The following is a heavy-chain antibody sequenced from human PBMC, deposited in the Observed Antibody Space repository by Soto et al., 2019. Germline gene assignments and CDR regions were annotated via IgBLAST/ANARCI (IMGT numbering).Heavy chain of an antibody. D-gene: IGHD6-25*01. CDR2: INHSGGT. V-gene: IGHV4-34*01. J-gene: IGHJ4*02. Sequence: QVQLQQWGAGLLKPSETLSLTCAVNGRSFSGYQWTWYRKPPGKGLEWIGEINHSGGTNYNAALERRIPISLVTSQNQFSLRLTSVTAADTAVYYCARGWRAAFDYWGQGTLVTVS. CDR3: ARGWRAAFDY. CDR1: GRSFSGYQ.